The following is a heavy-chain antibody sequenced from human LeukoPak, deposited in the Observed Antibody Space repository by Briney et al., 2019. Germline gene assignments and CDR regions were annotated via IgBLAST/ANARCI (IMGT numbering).Heavy chain of an antibody. Sequence: PGGSLRLSCAASAFTFSSYWMHWVRQAPGKGLVWVSRINSDGSSASYADSVKGRFTISRDNSKSTLYLQMNSLRAEDTAVYYCARDYSTGYFYFDYWGQGTLVTVSS. D-gene: IGHD3-22*01. CDR2: INSDGSSA. J-gene: IGHJ4*02. CDR3: ARDYSTGYFYFDY. CDR1: AFTFSSYW. V-gene: IGHV3-74*01.